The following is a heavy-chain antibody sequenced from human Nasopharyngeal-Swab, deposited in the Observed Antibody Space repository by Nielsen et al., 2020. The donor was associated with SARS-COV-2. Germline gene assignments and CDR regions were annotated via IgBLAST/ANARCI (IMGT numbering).Heavy chain of an antibody. Sequence: WIRQPPGKALEWLAHIFSNDEKSYSTSLKSRLTISKDTSKSQVVLTMTNMDPVDTATYYCAHRRFSEPDYYGSGSYYTDAFDIWGQGTMVTVSS. CDR3: AHRRFSEPDYYGSGSYYTDAFDI. J-gene: IGHJ3*02. CDR2: IFSNDEK. D-gene: IGHD3-10*01. V-gene: IGHV2-26*01.